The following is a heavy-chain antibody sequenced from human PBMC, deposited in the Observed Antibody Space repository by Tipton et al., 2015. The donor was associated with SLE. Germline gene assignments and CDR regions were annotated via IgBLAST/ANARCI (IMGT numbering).Heavy chain of an antibody. V-gene: IGHV4-39*07. CDR1: GGSISSSSYY. CDR2: IYYSGST. J-gene: IGHJ4*02. Sequence: TLSLTCTVSGGSISSSSYYWGWIRQPPGKGLEWIGSIYYSGSTYYNPSLKSRVTISVDTSKNQFSLKLSSVTAADTAVYYCARYHPRRIAVAGSGYFDYWGQGTLVTVSS. CDR3: ARYHPRRIAVAGSGYFDY. D-gene: IGHD6-19*01.